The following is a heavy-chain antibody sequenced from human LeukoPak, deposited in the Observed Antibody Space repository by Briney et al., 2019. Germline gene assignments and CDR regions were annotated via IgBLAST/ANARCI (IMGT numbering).Heavy chain of an antibody. CDR1: GYTFSIYG. J-gene: IGHJ4*02. D-gene: IGHD3-3*01. V-gene: IGHV1-18*01. Sequence: ASVKVSCKASGYTFSIYGITWVRQASGQGLEWMGWISAHTGKSDYAQKFQNRVTMTADTATSTAYMELRSLGSDDTAVYYCARDGKGRFDFRENDYWGQGTLVTVSS. CDR3: ARDGKGRFDFRENDY. CDR2: ISAHTGKS.